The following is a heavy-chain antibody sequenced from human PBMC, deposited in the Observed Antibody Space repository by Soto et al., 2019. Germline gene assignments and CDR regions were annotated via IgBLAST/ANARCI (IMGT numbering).Heavy chain of an antibody. V-gene: IGHV3-64D*06. Sequence: GGSLRLSCSASGFTFSEYSMHWVRQAPGKGLQYVSTISSDGDITYYADSVKGRFTISRDNSKNTLYLQMNSLRPEDTAVYYCVKVSTFYDILTGYYSTNFFGPWGQGTLVTVSS. CDR2: ISSDGDIT. CDR1: GFTFSEYS. CDR3: VKVSTFYDILTGYYSTNFFGP. D-gene: IGHD3-9*01. J-gene: IGHJ5*02.